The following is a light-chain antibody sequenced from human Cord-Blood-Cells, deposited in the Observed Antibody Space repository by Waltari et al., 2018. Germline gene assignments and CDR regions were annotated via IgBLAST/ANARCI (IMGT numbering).Light chain of an antibody. V-gene: IGLV2-23*01. Sequence: QSALTQPASVSGPPGQSITISCTGTSSDVGSYNLVSWYQHHPGKAPKLMIYEGSKRPSGVSNRFAGSKSGNTASLTISGLQAEDEADYYCCSYAGSSTLVFGGGTKLTVL. CDR1: SSDVGSYNL. J-gene: IGLJ3*02. CDR2: EGS. CDR3: CSYAGSSTLV.